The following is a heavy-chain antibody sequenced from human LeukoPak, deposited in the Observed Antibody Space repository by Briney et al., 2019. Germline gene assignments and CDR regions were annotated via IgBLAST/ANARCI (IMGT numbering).Heavy chain of an antibody. D-gene: IGHD2-21*02. Sequence: SETLSLTCAVYGGPFSGYYWSWIRQPPGKGLEWIGEINHSGSTNYNPSLKSRVTISVDTSKNQFSLKLSSVTAADVAVYYCARGRRMTSTKYYYYYYMDVWGKGTTVTVSS. CDR2: INHSGST. CDR3: ARGRRMTSTKYYYYYYMDV. J-gene: IGHJ6*03. V-gene: IGHV4-34*01. CDR1: GGPFSGYY.